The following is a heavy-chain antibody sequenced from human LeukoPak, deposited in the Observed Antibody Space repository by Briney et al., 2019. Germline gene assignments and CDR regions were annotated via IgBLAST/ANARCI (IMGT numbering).Heavy chain of an antibody. CDR3: ARDRAGSNYYFDY. CDR1: GGSISSGIYY. D-gene: IGHD6-13*01. CDR2: IYYSGST. V-gene: IGHV4-39*07. J-gene: IGHJ4*02. Sequence: SETLSLTCTVSGGSISSGIYYWGWIRQPPGKGLEWVGSIYYSGSTYYNPSLKSRVTISVDTSKNQFSLKLSSVTAADTAVYYCARDRAGSNYYFDYWGQGTLVTVSS.